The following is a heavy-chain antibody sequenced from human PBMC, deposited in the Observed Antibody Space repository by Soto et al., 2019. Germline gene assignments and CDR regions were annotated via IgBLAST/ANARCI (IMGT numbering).Heavy chain of an antibody. CDR2: ISAYNGNT. CDR1: GYTFTSYG. CDR3: ARDLYDFWGGPWGKTNDAFDI. D-gene: IGHD3-3*01. V-gene: IGHV1-18*04. Sequence: GASVKVSCKASGYTFTSYGISWVRQAPGQGLEWMGWISAYNGNTNYAQKLQGRVTMTTDTSTSTAYMELRSLRSDDTAVYYCARDLYDFWGGPWGKTNDAFDIWGQGTMVTVSS. J-gene: IGHJ3*02.